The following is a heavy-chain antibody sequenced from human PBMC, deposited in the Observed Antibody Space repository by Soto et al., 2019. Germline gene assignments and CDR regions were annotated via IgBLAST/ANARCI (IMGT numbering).Heavy chain of an antibody. D-gene: IGHD3-9*01. CDR1: GFTFSSYG. V-gene: IGHV3-30*18. CDR3: AKLSSLGDDFYWLLSSKLIDY. Sequence: QVQLVESGGGVVQPGRSLRLSCAASGFTFSSYGMHWVRQAPGKGLEWVAVISYDGSNKYYADSVKGRFTLSRDNSKNTLYLQMNSLRAEDTAVYYCAKLSSLGDDFYWLLSSKLIDYWGQGTLVTVSS. J-gene: IGHJ4*02. CDR2: ISYDGSNK.